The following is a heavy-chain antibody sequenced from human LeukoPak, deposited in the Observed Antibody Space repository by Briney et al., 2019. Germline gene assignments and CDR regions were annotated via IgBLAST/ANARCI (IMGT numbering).Heavy chain of an antibody. V-gene: IGHV3-11*04. CDR2: ISSSGSTI. CDR1: GFTFSDYY. CDR3: AWGGSGSYAAFDY. Sequence: GRSLRLSCAAAGFTFSDYYMSWIRQAPGKGLEWVSYISSSGSTIYYADSVKGRFTISRDNAKNSLYLQMNSLRAEDTAVYYCAWGGSGSYAAFDYWGQGTLVTVSS. J-gene: IGHJ4*02. D-gene: IGHD3-10*01.